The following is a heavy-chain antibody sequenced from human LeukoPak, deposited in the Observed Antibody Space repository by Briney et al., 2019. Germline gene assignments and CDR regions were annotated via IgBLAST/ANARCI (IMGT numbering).Heavy chain of an antibody. J-gene: IGHJ4*02. CDR1: GLTFSNYW. CDR3: ARDGFGTGSN. CDR2: IKQDGSEK. Sequence: GGSLRLSCAASGLTFSNYWMDWVRQAPEKGLEWVANIKQDGSEKNYVDSVKGRFIISRDNAKNSLYLQMNTLRADDTAVYYCARDGFGTGSNWGQGTLVTVSS. V-gene: IGHV3-7*03. D-gene: IGHD3-16*01.